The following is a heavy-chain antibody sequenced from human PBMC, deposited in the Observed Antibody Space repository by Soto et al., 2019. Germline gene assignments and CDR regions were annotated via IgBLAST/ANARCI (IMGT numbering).Heavy chain of an antibody. J-gene: IGHJ6*02. Sequence: ASVKVSCKASGYTFTGYYMHWVRQAPGQGLEWMGWINPNSGGTNYAQKFQGRVTTTRDTSISTAYMELSRLRSDDTAVYYCARDPPAGVGGMDVWGQGTTVTVSS. CDR3: ARDPPAGVGGMDV. CDR2: INPNSGGT. D-gene: IGHD1-26*01. V-gene: IGHV1-2*02. CDR1: GYTFTGYY.